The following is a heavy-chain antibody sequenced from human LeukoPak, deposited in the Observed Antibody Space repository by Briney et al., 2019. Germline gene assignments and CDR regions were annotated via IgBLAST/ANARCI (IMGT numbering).Heavy chain of an antibody. CDR1: GFIFNTYE. CDR2: VSSSGTTK. D-gene: IGHD6-19*01. J-gene: IGHJ4*02. V-gene: IGHV3-48*03. Sequence: GGSLRLSCAASGFIFNTYEMNWVRQAPGKGVEGVSYVSSSGTTKYYADSVQGRFTISRDNAKNSLYLQMNSLRVEDTAVYYCARGGWHYVFNYWGQGTLVTVSS. CDR3: ARGGWHYVFNY.